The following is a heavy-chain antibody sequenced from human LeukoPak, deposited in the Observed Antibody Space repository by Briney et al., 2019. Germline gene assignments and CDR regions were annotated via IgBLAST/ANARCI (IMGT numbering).Heavy chain of an antibody. CDR1: GGSFSGYY. D-gene: IGHD2-8*01. V-gene: IGHV4-34*01. J-gene: IGHJ4*02. Sequence: SETLSLTCAVYGGSFSGYYWSWIRQPPGKGLEWIGEINHSGSTNYNPSLKSRVTISVDTSKNQFSLKLSSVTAADTAVYYCARARPPTNGAALDYWGQGTLVTVSS. CDR3: ARARPPTNGAALDY. CDR2: INHSGST.